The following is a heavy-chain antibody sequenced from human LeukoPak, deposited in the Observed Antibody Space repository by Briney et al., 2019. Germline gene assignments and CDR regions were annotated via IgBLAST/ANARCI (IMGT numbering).Heavy chain of an antibody. CDR1: GFSFSNYD. CDR2: IWYDGSNK. J-gene: IGHJ4*02. D-gene: IGHD4-17*01. CDR3: ARGDPTVTTKQNFDY. V-gene: IGHV3-33*01. Sequence: GGSLRLSCAASGFSFSNYDMHWVRQAPGKGLEWVAVIWYDGSNKYYADSVKGRFTISRDNSKNTLHLQMNSPRVEDTAVYYCARGDPTVTTKQNFDYWGQGTLVTVSS.